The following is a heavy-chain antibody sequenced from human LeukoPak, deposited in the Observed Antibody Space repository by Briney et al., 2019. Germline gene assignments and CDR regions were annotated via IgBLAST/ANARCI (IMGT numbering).Heavy chain of an antibody. CDR2: IYYSGSN. D-gene: IGHD5-12*01. J-gene: IGHJ4*02. Sequence: PSETLSLTCTVSGGSISSGGYYWSWIRQHPGKGLEWIGYIYYSGSNYYHPSLKSRVTISVDTSKSQFSLKLNSVTAADTAVYYCAREGSGYSPFDYWGQGTLVTVSS. CDR1: GGSISSGGYY. V-gene: IGHV4-31*03. CDR3: AREGSGYSPFDY.